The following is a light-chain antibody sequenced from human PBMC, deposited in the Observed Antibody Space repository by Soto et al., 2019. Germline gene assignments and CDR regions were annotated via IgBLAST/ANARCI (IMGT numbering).Light chain of an antibody. CDR3: SSYTSSNTLEGYV. J-gene: IGLJ1*01. Sequence: QSVPAQPASGSGSPGQSITISCTGTSSDGGGYNYVSWYQQHPGKAPKLMIYDISNRPSGVSNRFSGSKSGNTASLTISGLQAEDEADYYCSSYTSSNTLEGYVFGTGTKVAVL. CDR1: SSDGGGYNY. CDR2: DIS. V-gene: IGLV2-14*01.